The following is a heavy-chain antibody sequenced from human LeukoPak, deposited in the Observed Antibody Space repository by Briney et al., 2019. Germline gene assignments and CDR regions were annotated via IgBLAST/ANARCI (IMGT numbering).Heavy chain of an antibody. J-gene: IGHJ4*02. CDR1: GFTFSTCC. CDR3: VRDFRSADY. V-gene: IGHV3-74*01. Sequence: GGCLRLSCAASGFTFSTCCMRWVRQAPGKGPMWVSRICPDGTVTNYADSVKARFIISRDNARNTVYLQMNSLRVEDTAVYYCVRDFRSADYWGQGTLVTVSS. CDR2: ICPDGTVT.